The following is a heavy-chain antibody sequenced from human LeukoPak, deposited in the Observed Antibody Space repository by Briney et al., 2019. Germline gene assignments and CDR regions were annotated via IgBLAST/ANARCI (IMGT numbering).Heavy chain of an antibody. CDR3: ARDYSNDNWFDP. Sequence: GGSLRLSCAASGFTFSSYAMHWVRQAPGKGLEWEAVISYDGSNKYYADSVKGRFTISRDNSKNTLYLQMNSLRAEDTAVYYCARDYSNDNWFDPWGQGTLVTVSS. CDR1: GFTFSSYA. CDR2: ISYDGSNK. J-gene: IGHJ5*02. V-gene: IGHV3-30-3*01. D-gene: IGHD4-11*01.